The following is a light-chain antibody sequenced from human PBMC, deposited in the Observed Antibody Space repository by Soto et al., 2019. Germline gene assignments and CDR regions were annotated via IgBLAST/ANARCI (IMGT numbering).Light chain of an antibody. V-gene: IGLV6-57*04. CDR1: SGSIASNY. J-gene: IGLJ2*01. CDR2: DDN. Sequence: NFMLTQPHSVSESPGKTVTISCTRSSGSIASNYVQWYQQRPGSAPTSVIYDDNQRPSGVPDRFSGSIDSSSNSASLTISGLNTEDEADYYCHSYDSDNVIFGGGTQLIVL. CDR3: HSYDSDNVI.